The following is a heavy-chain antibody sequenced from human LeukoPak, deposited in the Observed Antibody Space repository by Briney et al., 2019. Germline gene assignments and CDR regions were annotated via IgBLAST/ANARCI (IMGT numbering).Heavy chain of an antibody. J-gene: IGHJ5*02. V-gene: IGHV4-31*03. CDR2: IYYSGST. D-gene: IGHD2-21*02. CDR3: ARGPHIVVVTAIPRVNNWFDP. Sequence: PSETLSLTCTVSGGSISSGGYYWSWIRQHPGKGLEWIGYIYYSGSTYYNPSLKSRVTISVDTSKNQFSLKLSSVTAADTAVYYSARGPHIVVVTAIPRVNNWFDPWGQGTLVTVSS. CDR1: GGSISSGGYY.